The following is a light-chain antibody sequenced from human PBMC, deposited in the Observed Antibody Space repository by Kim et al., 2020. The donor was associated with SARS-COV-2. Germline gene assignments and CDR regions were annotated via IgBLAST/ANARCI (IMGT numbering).Light chain of an antibody. CDR2: QAS. V-gene: IGKV1-5*03. Sequence: ACVGDRVTITCRASQSIGSWLAWYQQKPGKAPKLLIYQASSLESGVPSGFSGSGSGTEFTLTISSLQPDDFATYYCQQYDSYPLTFGGGTKVEIE. J-gene: IGKJ4*01. CDR1: QSIGSW. CDR3: QQYDSYPLT.